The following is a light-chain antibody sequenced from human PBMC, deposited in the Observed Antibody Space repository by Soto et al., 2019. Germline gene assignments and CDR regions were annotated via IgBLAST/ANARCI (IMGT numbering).Light chain of an antibody. V-gene: IGKV3-20*01. CDR3: QQSGGSPPWT. J-gene: IGKJ1*01. Sequence: EIVLTQSPGTLSLSPGETATLSCRASQSVSFSYLAWYQQKPGQAPRLLIYGTSSRATGIPDRFSGSGSGTDFTLTITRLEPEDFAVYYCQQSGGSPPWTFGHGTKVEIK. CDR2: GTS. CDR1: QSVSFSY.